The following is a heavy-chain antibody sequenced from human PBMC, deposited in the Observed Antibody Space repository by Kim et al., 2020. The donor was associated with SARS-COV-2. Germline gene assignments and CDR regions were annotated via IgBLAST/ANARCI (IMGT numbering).Heavy chain of an antibody. CDR2: ISGSGGST. CDR1: GFTFSSYA. D-gene: IGHD6-13*01. CDR3: AKDGYSSSWYKVGAPSFDY. Sequence: GGSLRLSCAASGFTFSSYAMSWVRQAPGKGLEWVSAISGSGGSTYYADSVKGRFTISRDNSKNTLYLQMNSLRAEDTAVYYCAKDGYSSSWYKVGAPSFDYWGQGTLVTVSS. J-gene: IGHJ4*02. V-gene: IGHV3-23*01.